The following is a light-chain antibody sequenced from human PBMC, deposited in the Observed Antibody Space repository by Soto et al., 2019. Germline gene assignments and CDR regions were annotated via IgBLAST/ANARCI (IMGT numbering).Light chain of an antibody. Sequence: QSVLTQPPSSSVTPGQRVTISCSGSSSNIGRNTVNWYQQLPGTAPKLLIYSNNVRPSGVPDRFSGSNSGTSASLAISGLQSEDEAEYYCAAWDDSLNGGVFGGGTKLTVL. J-gene: IGLJ3*02. V-gene: IGLV1-44*01. CDR2: SNN. CDR1: SSNIGRNT. CDR3: AAWDDSLNGGV.